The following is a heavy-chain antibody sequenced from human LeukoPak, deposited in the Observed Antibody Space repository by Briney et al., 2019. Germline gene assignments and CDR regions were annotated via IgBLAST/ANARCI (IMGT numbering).Heavy chain of an antibody. CDR3: ARDYPADY. CDR2: ISSDGSDK. V-gene: IGHV3-30-3*01. Sequence: GGSLRLSCAASGFTFSSYPIHWVRQAPGKGLDWVALISSDGSDKRYADSVKGRFTISRDNSKNTLYLQMHSLRVEDTAVYYCARDYPADYWGQGTLVTVSS. J-gene: IGHJ4*02. CDR1: GFTFSSYP.